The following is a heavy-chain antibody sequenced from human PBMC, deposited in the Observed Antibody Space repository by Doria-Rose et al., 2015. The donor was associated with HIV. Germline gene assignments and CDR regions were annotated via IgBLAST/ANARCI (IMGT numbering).Heavy chain of an antibody. CDR1: GGSISHYY. J-gene: IGHJ4*02. CDR3: ARVLSGTYDY. D-gene: IGHD1-26*01. V-gene: IGHV4-59*01. CDR2: IFYTGST. Sequence: QVQLQESGPGLVKTSATLSLTCSVSGGSISHYYWSWIRQTTGKGLEYIGDIFYTGSTNYSPSIKSRVSISIDTSKNKFSLRLSSVTAADTAVYYCARVLSGTYDYWGQGTLVTVSS.